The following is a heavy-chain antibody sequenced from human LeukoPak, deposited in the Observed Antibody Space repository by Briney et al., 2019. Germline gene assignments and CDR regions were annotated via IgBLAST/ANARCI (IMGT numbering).Heavy chain of an antibody. CDR1: GFPFSSYS. Sequence: QYGGSLILSCAASGFPFSSYSMNWVRQAPGKGLGWVSYISSSSSTIYYADSVKGRFTISRDNAKNSLYLQMNSLRAEDTAVYYCARTDDIVVVPAAIPAFDIWGQGTMVTVSS. D-gene: IGHD2-2*02. CDR3: ARTDDIVVVPAAIPAFDI. J-gene: IGHJ3*02. V-gene: IGHV3-48*04. CDR2: ISSSSSTI.